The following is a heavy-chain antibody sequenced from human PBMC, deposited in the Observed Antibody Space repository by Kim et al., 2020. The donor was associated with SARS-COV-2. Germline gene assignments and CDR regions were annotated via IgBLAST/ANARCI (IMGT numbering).Heavy chain of an antibody. CDR2: INPSGGST. J-gene: IGHJ6*02. CDR1: GYTFTSYY. V-gene: IGHV1-46*01. D-gene: IGHD1-26*01. Sequence: ASVKVSCKASGYTFTSYYMHWVRQAPGQGLEWMGIINPSGGSTSYAQKFQGRVTMTRDTSTSTVYMELSSLRSEDTAVYYCARSGGPYYYYYGMDVWGQGTTVTVSS. CDR3: ARSGGPYYYYYGMDV.